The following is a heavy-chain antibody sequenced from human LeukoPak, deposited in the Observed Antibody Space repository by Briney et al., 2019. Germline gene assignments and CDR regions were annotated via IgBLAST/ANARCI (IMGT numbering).Heavy chain of an antibody. V-gene: IGHV4-59*01. CDR1: GGSISSYY. CDR2: FHYSGDT. J-gene: IGHJ4*02. Sequence: PSETLSLTCTVSGGSISSYYWSWIRQPPGKGLEWIGYFHYSGDTKYNPSLKSRVTISVDTSKNQFSLKLSSVTAADTAVYYCARTVNDFWSGFSYYFDYWGQGTLVTVSS. CDR3: ARTVNDFWSGFSYYFDY. D-gene: IGHD3-3*01.